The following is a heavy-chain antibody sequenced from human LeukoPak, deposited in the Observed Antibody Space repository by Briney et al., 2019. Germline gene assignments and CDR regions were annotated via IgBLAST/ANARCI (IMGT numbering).Heavy chain of an antibody. CDR1: GFTFSGSA. V-gene: IGHV3-73*01. J-gene: IGHJ3*02. CDR2: IRSKTNNYAT. CDR3: AKDLTFTVTFDAFDI. D-gene: IGHD4-11*01. Sequence: GGSLRLSCAASGFTFSGSALHWVRQASGKGLEWIGRIRSKTNNYATTYAASVTGRFTISRDDAENTAYLQMNSLRAEDTAVYYCAKDLTFTVTFDAFDIWGQGTMVTVSS.